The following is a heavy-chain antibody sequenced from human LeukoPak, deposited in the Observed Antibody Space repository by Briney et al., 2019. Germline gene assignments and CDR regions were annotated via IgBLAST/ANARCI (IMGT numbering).Heavy chain of an antibody. CDR1: RFTFSSYA. J-gene: IGHJ4*02. V-gene: IGHV3-23*01. D-gene: IGHD3-3*01. CDR2: ISGSGGST. CDR3: AKRGFLEWLLYPPYDY. Sequence: GGSLRLSCAASRFTFSSYAMSWVRQAPGKGLEWVSAISGSGGSTYYADSVKGRFTISRDNSKNTLYLQMSSLRAEDTAVYYCAKRGFLEWLLYPPYDYWGQGTLVTVSS.